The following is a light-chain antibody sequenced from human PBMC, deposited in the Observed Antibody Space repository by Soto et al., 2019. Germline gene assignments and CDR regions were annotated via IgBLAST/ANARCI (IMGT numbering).Light chain of an antibody. CDR2: EVS. Sequence: QSALTQPASVSGSPGQSITISCTGSSSDVGGYNSVSWYQQYPGKAPKLMIYEVSNRPSGVSNRFSGSKSGNTASLTISGLQAEDEADYYCSSYSSSSTRVFGTGTKLTVL. CDR1: SSDVGGYNS. J-gene: IGLJ1*01. V-gene: IGLV2-14*01. CDR3: SSYSSSSTRV.